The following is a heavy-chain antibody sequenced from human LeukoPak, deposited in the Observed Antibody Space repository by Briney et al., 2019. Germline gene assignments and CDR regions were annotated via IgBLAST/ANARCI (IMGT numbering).Heavy chain of an antibody. Sequence: SETLSLTCTVSGGSISSRSYYWGWLRQPPGRGLESIGSMQSSGSTYYHPSLRSRVTISVDTSKNQFSLKLTSVTAADTAVYYCARHLSQGDGDKRGFDYGGQGTLVTVSS. J-gene: IGHJ4*02. D-gene: IGHD5-24*01. CDR1: GGSISSRSYY. CDR3: ARHLSQGDGDKRGFDY. V-gene: IGHV4-39*01. CDR2: MQSSGST.